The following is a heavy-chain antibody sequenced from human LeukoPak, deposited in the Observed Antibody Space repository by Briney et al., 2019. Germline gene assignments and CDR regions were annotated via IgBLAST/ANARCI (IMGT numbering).Heavy chain of an antibody. V-gene: IGHV3-53*01. Sequence: QAGGSLRLSCAASGFTVSSNYISWVRQGPGKRLEWVSVIYSGGSTCYADSVKGRFTISRDNSKHTLYLQMNSLRAEDTAVYYCSKWKAIVLVPAARSPIDYWGQGTLVTVSS. D-gene: IGHD2-2*01. J-gene: IGHJ4*02. CDR1: GFTVSSNY. CDR2: IYSGGST. CDR3: SKWKAIVLVPAARSPIDY.